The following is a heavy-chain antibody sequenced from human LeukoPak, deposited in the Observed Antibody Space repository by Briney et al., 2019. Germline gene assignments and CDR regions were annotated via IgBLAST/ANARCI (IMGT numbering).Heavy chain of an antibody. CDR1: GYSFSRYF. J-gene: IGHJ4*02. Sequence: ASVKVSCKTSGYSFSRYFISWVRQAPGQGLEWMGWISPYNGNTNYAQKLQGRVTMTTDTSTSTAYMELRSLRSEDTAVYYCARGLSTRYYFDYWGQGTLVTVSS. D-gene: IGHD2-2*01. CDR3: ARGLSTRYYFDY. CDR2: ISPYNGNT. V-gene: IGHV1-18*01.